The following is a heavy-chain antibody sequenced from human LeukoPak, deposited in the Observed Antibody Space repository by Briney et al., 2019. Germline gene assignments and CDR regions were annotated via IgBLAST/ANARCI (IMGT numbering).Heavy chain of an antibody. Sequence: PSETLSLTCTVSGGSISSSSYYWGWIRQPPGKGLEWIGSIYYSGSTYYNPSLKSRVTISVDTSKNQFTLKLSSVTAADTAVYYCARLNYDSSGYYYNWFDPWGQGTLVTVSS. CDR3: ARLNYDSSGYYYNWFDP. CDR1: GGSISSSSYY. CDR2: IYYSGST. V-gene: IGHV4-39*01. J-gene: IGHJ5*02. D-gene: IGHD3-22*01.